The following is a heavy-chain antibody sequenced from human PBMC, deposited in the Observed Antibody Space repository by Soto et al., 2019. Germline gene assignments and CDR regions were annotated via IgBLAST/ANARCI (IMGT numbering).Heavy chain of an antibody. Sequence: VQLVESGGGLVQPGGSLRLSCAASGFTFSSDWMSWARQAPGKGLEWVANIKSDGSEKYYVDSVKGRFTISRDNGKNSVYLQMNSLGVEDTAVYYCVREGGRSGGSGWGQGTLVTVSS. CDR3: VREGGRSGGSG. CDR1: GFTFSSDW. D-gene: IGHD2-15*01. V-gene: IGHV3-7*03. J-gene: IGHJ4*02. CDR2: IKSDGSEK.